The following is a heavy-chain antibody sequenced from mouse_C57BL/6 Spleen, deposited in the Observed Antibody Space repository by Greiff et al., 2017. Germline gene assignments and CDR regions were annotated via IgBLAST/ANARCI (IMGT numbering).Heavy chain of an antibody. CDR2: IYPRSGNT. V-gene: IGHV1-81*01. CDR3: ARLYYGSSYDFDV. J-gene: IGHJ1*03. CDR1: GYTFSSYG. D-gene: IGHD1-1*01. Sequence: QVQLQQSGAELARPGASVKLSCKASGYTFSSYGISWVKQRTGQGLEWIGEIYPRSGNTYYNEKFKGKATLTADKSSSTAYMELRSLTSEDSAVYFWARLYYGSSYDFDVWGTGTTVTVSS.